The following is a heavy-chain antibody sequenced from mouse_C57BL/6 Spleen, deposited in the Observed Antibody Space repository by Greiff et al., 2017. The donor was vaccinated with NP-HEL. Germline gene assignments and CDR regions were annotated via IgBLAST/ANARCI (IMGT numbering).Heavy chain of an antibody. J-gene: IGHJ3*01. CDR2: IYPSDSEN. CDR1: GYTFTSYW. D-gene: IGHD1-1*01. CDR3: ARGRYYGSSPAWFAY. V-gene: IGHV1-61*01. Sequence: QVQLQQPGAELVRPGSSVKLSCKASGYTFTSYWMDWVKQRPGQGLEWIGNIYPSDSENHYNQKFKDKATLTVDKSSSTAYMQLSSLTSEDSAVSDCARGRYYGSSPAWFAYWGQGTLVTVSA.